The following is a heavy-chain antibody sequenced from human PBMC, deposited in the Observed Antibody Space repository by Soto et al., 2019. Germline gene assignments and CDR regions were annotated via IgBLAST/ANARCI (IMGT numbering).Heavy chain of an antibody. J-gene: IGHJ3*02. CDR3: AKDIVPYCGGDCYRNAFDI. D-gene: IGHD2-21*01. CDR1: GFTFDDYA. V-gene: IGHV3-9*01. CDR2: ISWNSGSI. Sequence: GGSLRLSCAASGFTFDDYAMHWVRQAPGKGLEWVSGISWNSGSIGYADSVKGRFTISRDNAKNSLYLQMNSLRAEDTALYYCAKDIVPYCGGDCYRNAFDIWGQGTMVTVSS.